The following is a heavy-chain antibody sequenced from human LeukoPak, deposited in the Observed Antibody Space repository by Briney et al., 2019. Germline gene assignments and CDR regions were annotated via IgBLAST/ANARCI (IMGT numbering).Heavy chain of an antibody. CDR3: AKVCSSTSCYIDY. J-gene: IGHJ4*02. CDR2: ISGSGGST. CDR1: GFTFSSYA. Sequence: GGSLRLSCAASGFTFSSYAMSWVRQAPGKGLEWVSAISGSGGSTYYADSVKGRFTISRDNSRNTLYLQMNSLRAEDTAVYYCAKVCSSTSCYIDYWGQGTLVTVSS. V-gene: IGHV3-23*01. D-gene: IGHD2-2*01.